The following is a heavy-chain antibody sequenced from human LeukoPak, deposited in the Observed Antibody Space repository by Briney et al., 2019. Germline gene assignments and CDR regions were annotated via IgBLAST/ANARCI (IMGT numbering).Heavy chain of an antibody. D-gene: IGHD5-18*01. CDR1: DGSINNYY. V-gene: IGHV4-59*08. J-gene: IGHJ4*01. Sequence: SETLSLTCTVSDGSINNYYWTWIRQPPGKGLEWIGCIHYSGSTNYNPSLKSRVTISIGTSKKDFSLKLTSVTAADTAMYYCARGAALVTAKYFDYWGHGTLVTVSS. CDR2: IHYSGST. CDR3: ARGAALVTAKYFDY.